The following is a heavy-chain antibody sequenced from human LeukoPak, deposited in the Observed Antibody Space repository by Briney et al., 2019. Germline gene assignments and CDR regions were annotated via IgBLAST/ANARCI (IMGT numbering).Heavy chain of an antibody. D-gene: IGHD3-10*01. CDR3: AIDWLSTTVRGVIPCYFDY. CDR1: GFTFSSYA. Sequence: GGSLRLSCAASGFTFSSYAMSWVRQAPGKGLEWVSAISGSGGSTYYADSVKGRFTISRDNSKNTLYLQMNSLRAEDTAVYYCAIDWLSTTVRGVIPCYFDYWGQGTLVTVSS. CDR2: ISGSGGST. V-gene: IGHV3-23*01. J-gene: IGHJ4*02.